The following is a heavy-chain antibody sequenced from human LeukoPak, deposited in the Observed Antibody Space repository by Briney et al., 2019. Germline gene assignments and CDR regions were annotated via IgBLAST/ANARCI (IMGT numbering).Heavy chain of an antibody. V-gene: IGHV3-30*01. D-gene: IGHD3-10*01. J-gene: IGHJ4*02. CDR1: GFTFSSYA. CDR3: ARSRGSFDY. Sequence: PGRSLRLSCAASGFTFSSYAMHWVRQAPGRGPEWVAVISYDGRNKYYADSVKGRFTISRDNSKNTLYLQMNSLRAEDTAVYYCARSRGSFDYWGQGTLVTVSS. CDR2: ISYDGRNK.